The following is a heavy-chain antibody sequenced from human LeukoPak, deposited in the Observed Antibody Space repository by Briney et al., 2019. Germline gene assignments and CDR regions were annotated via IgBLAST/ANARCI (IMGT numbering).Heavy chain of an antibody. CDR1: GFTFSSYA. J-gene: IGHJ4*02. Sequence: GSLRLSCAASGFTFSSYAMSWVRQAPGKGLEWVSAISGSGGSTYYADSVKGRFTISRDNSKNTLYLQMNSLRAEDTAVYYCARGYTMVRGVITFYFDYWGQGTLVTVSS. D-gene: IGHD3-10*01. V-gene: IGHV3-23*01. CDR2: ISGSGGST. CDR3: ARGYTMVRGVITFYFDY.